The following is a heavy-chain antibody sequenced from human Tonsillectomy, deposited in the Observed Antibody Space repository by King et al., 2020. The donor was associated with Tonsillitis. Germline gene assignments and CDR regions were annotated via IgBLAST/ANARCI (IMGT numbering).Heavy chain of an antibody. CDR1: GGSISSYY. Sequence: VQLQESGPGLAKPSETLSLTCTVSGGSISSYYWSWIRQPPGKGLEWIGYIYYSGSTNYNPSLKSRVTISVDTSKNQFSLKLSSVTAADTAVYYCARGADDYGDYVGHWFDPWGQGTLVTVSS. CDR2: IYYSGST. V-gene: IGHV4-59*08. CDR3: ARGADDYGDYVGHWFDP. J-gene: IGHJ5*02. D-gene: IGHD4-17*01.